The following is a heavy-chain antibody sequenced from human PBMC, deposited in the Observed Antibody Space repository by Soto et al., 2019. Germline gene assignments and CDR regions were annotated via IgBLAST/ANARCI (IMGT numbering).Heavy chain of an antibody. CDR3: AKDHRSRVGLRGPFDY. D-gene: IGHD3-16*01. V-gene: IGHV3-23*01. J-gene: IGHJ4*02. CDR2: ISGSGGST. CDR1: GFTFSSYA. Sequence: GGSLRLSCAASGFTFSSYAMSWVRQAPGRGLEWVSAISGSGGSTYYADSVKGRFTISRDNSKNTLYLQMNSLRAEDTAVYYCAKDHRSRVGLRGPFDYWGQGTLVTVSS.